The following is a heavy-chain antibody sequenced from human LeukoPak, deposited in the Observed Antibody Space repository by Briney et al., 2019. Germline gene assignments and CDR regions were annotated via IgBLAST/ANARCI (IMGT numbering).Heavy chain of an antibody. D-gene: IGHD5-18*01. CDR1: GFTFSSYG. V-gene: IGHV3-30*18. CDR3: AKDDGYSYGYRNGMDV. Sequence: PGGSLRLSCAASGFTFSSYGMPWVRQAPGKGLEWVAVISYDGSNKYYADSVKGRFTISRDNSKNTLYLQMNSLRAEDTAVYYCAKDDGYSYGYRNGMDVWGQGTTVTVSS. CDR2: ISYDGSNK. J-gene: IGHJ6*02.